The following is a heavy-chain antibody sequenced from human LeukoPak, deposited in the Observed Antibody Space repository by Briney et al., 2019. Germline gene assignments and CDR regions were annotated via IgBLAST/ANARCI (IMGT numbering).Heavy chain of an antibody. CDR1: GGTFSSYA. Sequence: SVKVSCKASGGTFSSYAISWVRQAPGQGLEWMGGIIPIFGTANYAQKFQGRVTMTRNTSISTAYMELSSLRSEDTAVYYCARGGAGATSPFDYWGQGTLVTVSS. D-gene: IGHD1-26*01. V-gene: IGHV1-69*05. CDR2: IIPIFGTA. CDR3: ARGGAGATSPFDY. J-gene: IGHJ4*02.